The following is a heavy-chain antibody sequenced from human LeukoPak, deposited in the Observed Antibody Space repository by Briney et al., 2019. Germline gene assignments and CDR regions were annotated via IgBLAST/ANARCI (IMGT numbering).Heavy chain of an antibody. CDR1: GGSISSYY. J-gene: IGHJ4*02. CDR3: ARGFYYFDD. D-gene: IGHD3-3*01. Sequence: SETLSLTCTVSGGSISSYYWSWIRQAPGKGLEWIGNIYYSGSTNYNPSLKSRVTVSVDTSKNQFSLKLSSVTAADTAVYYCARGFYYFDDWGQGTLVTVSS. CDR2: IYYSGST. V-gene: IGHV4-59*08.